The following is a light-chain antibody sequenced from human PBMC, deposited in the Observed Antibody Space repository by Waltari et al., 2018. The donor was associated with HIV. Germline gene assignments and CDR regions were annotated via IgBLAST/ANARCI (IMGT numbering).Light chain of an antibody. V-gene: IGLV2-23*02. CDR3: CSYASGSTFV. CDR2: EVS. Sequence: QSALTQPDSVYGSPGQSITISCTGTSSDLGSYDIVSWYQQHPGKAPNVMIYEVSKRPSGVSNRFAGSKSGNTASLIISWLQAEDEADYYCCSYASGSTFVFGTGTKVTVL. CDR1: SSDLGSYDI. J-gene: IGLJ1*01.